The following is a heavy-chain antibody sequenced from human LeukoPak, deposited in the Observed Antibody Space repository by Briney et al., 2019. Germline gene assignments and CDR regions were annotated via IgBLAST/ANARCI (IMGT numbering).Heavy chain of an antibody. CDR1: GFTFSGYW. Sequence: PGGSLRLSCAASGFTFSGYWMSWVRQAPGKGPEWVAIIKQDGSETHYVDSVKGRFTISRDNAKKSLDLQMNSLRTEDSAVYYCAREIHSGWYPKRYMDVWGQGTTVTISS. CDR3: AREIHSGWYPKRYMDV. V-gene: IGHV3-7*01. J-gene: IGHJ6*03. D-gene: IGHD6-19*01. CDR2: IKQDGSET.